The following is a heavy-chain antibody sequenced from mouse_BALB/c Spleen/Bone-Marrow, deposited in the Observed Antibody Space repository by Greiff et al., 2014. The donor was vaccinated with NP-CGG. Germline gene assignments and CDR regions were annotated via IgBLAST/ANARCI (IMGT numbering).Heavy chain of an antibody. J-gene: IGHJ2*01. CDR1: GYSFTGYN. CDR2: IDPYYGDS. CDR3: AREGGTYGNDLDY. D-gene: IGHD2-2*01. V-gene: IGHV1-39*01. Sequence: EVQRVESGPELEKPGASVKISCKASGYSFTGYNMNWVKQSNGKSLEWIGNIDPYYGDSTYNQKFKGKATLTVHKSSSTAYMQLKSLTSEDSAVYYCAREGGTYGNDLDYWGQGTTLTVSS.